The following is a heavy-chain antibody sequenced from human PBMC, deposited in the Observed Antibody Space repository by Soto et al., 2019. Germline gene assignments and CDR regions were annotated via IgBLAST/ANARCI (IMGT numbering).Heavy chain of an antibody. V-gene: IGHV3-23*01. CDR3: ANISRTLYPATPSFDF. D-gene: IGHD2-2*02. Sequence: EVQLLESGGGLVQPGGSLRLSCAASGFTFSSYAMSWVRQAPGKGLEWVSAIDGTGSDACCADSVKGRVTISRDNSRNTQTLQMNSLRDQNTAVYYCANISRTLYPATPSFDFWGQATLVTVSS. J-gene: IGHJ4*02. CDR2: IDGTGSDA. CDR1: GFTFSSYA.